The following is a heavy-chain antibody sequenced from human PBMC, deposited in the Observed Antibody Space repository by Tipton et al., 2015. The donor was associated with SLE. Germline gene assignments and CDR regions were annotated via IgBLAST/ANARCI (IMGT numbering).Heavy chain of an antibody. J-gene: IGHJ3*02. D-gene: IGHD6-13*01. CDR2: IYDSGSS. CDR1: GGSINNYY. CDR3: ARVVYSFSDAFDI. Sequence: GLVKPSETLSLTCTVSGGSINNYYWSWIRQSPGKGLEWIGNIYDSGSSNYNPSLKSRVTISVDASKNQFSLRLTSLTAADTAVYYCARVVYSFSDAFDIWGQGTLVTVSS. V-gene: IGHV4-59*01.